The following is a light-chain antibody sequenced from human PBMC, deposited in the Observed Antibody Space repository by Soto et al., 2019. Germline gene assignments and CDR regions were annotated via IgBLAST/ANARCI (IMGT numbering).Light chain of an antibody. CDR2: GNS. CDR3: QSYDSSLSGWV. CDR1: SSNIGAGYD. Sequence: QSVLTQPPSVSGAPGQRVTISCTGSSSNIGAGYDVHWYQQLPGTAPKLLIYGNSNRPSGVPDRFSGSKSGTSASLAITGLQAEDEVDYYCQSYDSSLSGWVFGTGTKLTVL. J-gene: IGLJ1*01. V-gene: IGLV1-40*01.